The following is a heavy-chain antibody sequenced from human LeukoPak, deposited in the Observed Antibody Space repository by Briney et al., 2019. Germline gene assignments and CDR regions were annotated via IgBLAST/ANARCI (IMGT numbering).Heavy chain of an antibody. D-gene: IGHD5-18*01. CDR2: ISSSSYI. Sequence: TGGSLRLSCAASGFTFSSYSMNWVRQAPGKGLEWVSSISSSSYIYYADSVKGRFTISRDNAKNSLYLQMNSLRAEDTAVYYCAREYEIGGYSYGRRIWGQGTMVTVSS. CDR1: GFTFSSYS. V-gene: IGHV3-21*01. CDR3: AREYEIGGYSYGRRI. J-gene: IGHJ3*02.